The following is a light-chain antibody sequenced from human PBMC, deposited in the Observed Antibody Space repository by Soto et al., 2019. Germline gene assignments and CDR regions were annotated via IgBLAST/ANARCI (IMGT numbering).Light chain of an antibody. CDR3: GSYTSTDTPFV. CDR2: EVN. V-gene: IGLV2-14*01. CDR1: STDVGGYNY. J-gene: IGLJ1*01. Sequence: QSSLAQPSSVSGSPGQSITISCTGTSTDVGGYNYVSWYQHHPGKGPKLIIYEVNNRPSGVSDRFSGSKSGNKASLTISNPEAEDESDYYCGSYTSTDTPFVFGTGTKISV.